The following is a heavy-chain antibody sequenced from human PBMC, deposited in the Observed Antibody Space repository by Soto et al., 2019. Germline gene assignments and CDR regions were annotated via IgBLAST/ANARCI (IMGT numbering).Heavy chain of an antibody. CDR2: ISSNGGST. CDR1: GFTFSSYA. V-gene: IGHV3-64*01. CDR3: ARALGYAFDI. J-gene: IGHJ3*02. D-gene: IGHD7-27*01. Sequence: EVQLVESGGGLVQPGGSLRLSCAASGFTFSSYAMHWVRQAPGKGLEYVSAISSNGGSTYYANSVKGRFIISRDNSKNTLYLQMGSLRAEDMAVYYCARALGYAFDIWGQGTMVTVSS.